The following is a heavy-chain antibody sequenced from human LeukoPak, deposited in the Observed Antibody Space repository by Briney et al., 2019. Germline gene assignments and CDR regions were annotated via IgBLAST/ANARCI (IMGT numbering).Heavy chain of an antibody. J-gene: IGHJ6*03. CDR2: INPSGGST. Sequence: ASVKVSCKASGYTFTSYYMHWVRQAPGQGLEWMGIINPSGGSTSYAQKFQGRVTMTRDTSTSTVYMELSSLRSEDTAVYYCATPYKEYSSSSDYLGHYYYYMDVWGKGTTVTVSS. V-gene: IGHV1-46*01. CDR1: GYTFTSYY. CDR3: ATPYKEYSSSSDYLGHYYYYMDV. D-gene: IGHD6-6*01.